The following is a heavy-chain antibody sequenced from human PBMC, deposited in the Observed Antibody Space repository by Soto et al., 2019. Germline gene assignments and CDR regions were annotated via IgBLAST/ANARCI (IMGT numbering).Heavy chain of an antibody. CDR3: ARDSNYYDSSGYWAGDAFDI. CDR2: ISYDGSNK. CDR1: GFTFSSYA. J-gene: IGHJ3*02. Sequence: QVQLVESGGGVVQPGRSLRLSCAASGFTFSSYAMHWVRQAPGKGLEWVAVISYDGSNKYYADSVKGRFTISRDNSKNTLYLLMNSLRAEDTAVYYCARDSNYYDSSGYWAGDAFDIWGQGTMVTVSS. V-gene: IGHV3-30-3*01. D-gene: IGHD3-22*01.